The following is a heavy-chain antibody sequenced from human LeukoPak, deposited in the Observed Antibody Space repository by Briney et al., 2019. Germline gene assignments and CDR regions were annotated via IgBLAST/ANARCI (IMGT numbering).Heavy chain of an antibody. J-gene: IGHJ5*02. CDR1: GFTFSSYS. V-gene: IGHV3-21*01. CDR3: AREIAVAGTPNWFDP. CDR2: ISSSSSYI. D-gene: IGHD6-19*01. Sequence: GGSLRLSXAASGFTFSSYSMNWVRQAPGKGLEWVSSISSSSSYIYYADSVKGRFTISRDNAKNSLYLQMNSLRAEDTAVYYCAREIAVAGTPNWFDPWGQGTLVTVSS.